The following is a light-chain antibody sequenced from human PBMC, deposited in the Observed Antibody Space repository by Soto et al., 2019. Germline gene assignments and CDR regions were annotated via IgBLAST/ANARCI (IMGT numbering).Light chain of an antibody. CDR1: QRVSGSY. CDR3: QHYDSWPIT. J-gene: IGKJ5*01. CDR2: GAF. Sequence: TRSPGTLSLSPGERATLSCRARQRVSGSYLAWYQQKPGQAHRLLIYGAFTRATGIQARFTGSGSGTDFTLTISSLQSEDSAVYYCQHYDSWPITFGQGTRLDI. V-gene: IGKV3-15*01.